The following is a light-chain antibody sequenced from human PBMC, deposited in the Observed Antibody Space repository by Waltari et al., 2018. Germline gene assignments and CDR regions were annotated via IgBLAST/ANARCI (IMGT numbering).Light chain of an antibody. J-gene: IGKJ1*01. CDR3: QQYGSSPWT. V-gene: IGKV3-20*01. CDR2: GAS. Sequence: EIVLTQSPGTLSLSPGERATLSCRASQSVSSSYLAWYQQKPGQAPRFLIHGASNRATGFPDRFSGSGVGTDFTLTISRLEPEDFAVYYCQQYGSSPWTFGQGTKVEIK. CDR1: QSVSSSY.